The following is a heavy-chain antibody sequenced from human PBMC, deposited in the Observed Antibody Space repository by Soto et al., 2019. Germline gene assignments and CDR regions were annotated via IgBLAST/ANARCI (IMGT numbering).Heavy chain of an antibody. CDR1: GFTFSSYS. CDR2: ISISSSYT. CDR3: ARDLGPVGFDI. V-gene: IGHV3-21*01. Sequence: GGSLRFSCAASGFTFSSYSMNWVRQAPGKGLEWVSSISISSSYTYYVDTVKGRFTISRDNAKNSLYLQMNSLRAEDTAVYYCARDLGPVGFDIWGQGTMVTVSS. J-gene: IGHJ3*02.